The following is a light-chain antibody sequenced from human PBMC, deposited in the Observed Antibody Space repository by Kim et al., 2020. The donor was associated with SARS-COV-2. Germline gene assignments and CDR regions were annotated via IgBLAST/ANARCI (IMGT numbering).Light chain of an antibody. V-gene: IGKV3-20*01. CDR3: QQYGGSLT. CDR1: QTISHFY. J-gene: IGKJ4*02. CDR2: GTS. Sequence: LSAGERATLSGRTSQTISHFYLDWYQQKPGQAPRLFLYGTSNRDTGIPDRVSGSGSGTDFTLTISRLEPEAFAVYYCQQYGGSLTFGGGTKVDIK.